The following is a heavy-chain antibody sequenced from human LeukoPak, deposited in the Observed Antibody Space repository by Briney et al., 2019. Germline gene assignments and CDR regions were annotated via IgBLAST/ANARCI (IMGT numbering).Heavy chain of an antibody. CDR1: GFTVSSNY. J-gene: IGHJ4*02. V-gene: IGHV3-53*01. D-gene: IGHD3-22*01. CDR2: IYSGGST. CDR3: ARGSHYYDSSGYYRPNGGFDY. Sequence: GGSLRLSCAASGFTVSSNYMSWVRQAPGKGLEWVSVIYSGGSTYYADSVEGRFTISRDDSKNTLYLQMNSLRAEDTAVYYCARGSHYYDSSGYYRPNGGFDYWGQGTLVTVSS.